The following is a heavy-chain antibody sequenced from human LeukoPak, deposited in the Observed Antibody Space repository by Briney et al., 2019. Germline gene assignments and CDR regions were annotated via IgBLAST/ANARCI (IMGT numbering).Heavy chain of an antibody. J-gene: IGHJ4*02. D-gene: IGHD6-19*01. Sequence: VASVKDSCKASGYTFTSCDINWVRQATGQGLEWIGWMNPNSGNTGYGQSFQGRVTMTRDNSISTAYMELSNLRSEDTAIYYCTRGSSGRRDYWGQGTLVTVSS. CDR2: MNPNSGNT. CDR3: TRGSSGRRDY. CDR1: GYTFTSCD. V-gene: IGHV1-8*01.